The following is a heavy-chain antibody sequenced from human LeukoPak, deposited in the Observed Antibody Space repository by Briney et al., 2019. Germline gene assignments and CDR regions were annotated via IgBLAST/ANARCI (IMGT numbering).Heavy chain of an antibody. V-gene: IGHV4-34*01. CDR1: GGSFSGYY. J-gene: IGHJ5*02. D-gene: IGHD3-3*01. CDR2: INHSGST. CDR3: ARGSGYDFWSGYLXWFDX. Sequence: SETLSLTXAVYGGSFSGYYWSWIRQPPGKGLEWIGEINHSGSTNYNPSLKSRITISVDTSKKQFSLKLSSVTAADTAVYYCARGSGYDFWSGYLXWFDXXGQGALVTVXX.